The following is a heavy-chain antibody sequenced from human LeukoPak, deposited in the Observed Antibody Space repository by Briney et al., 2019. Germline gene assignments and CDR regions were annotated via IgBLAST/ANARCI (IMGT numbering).Heavy chain of an antibody. CDR3: ARVGGIQLWFGAFDI. V-gene: IGHV3-33*08. D-gene: IGHD5-18*01. J-gene: IGHJ3*02. Sequence: GGSLRLSCAASGFTFSTYGMHWVRQAPGKGLEWVAVIWYGGSNTYYADSVKGRFTISRDNSKNTLYLQMNSLRAEDTAVYYCARVGGIQLWFGAFDIWGQGTMVTVSS. CDR1: GFTFSTYG. CDR2: IWYGGSNT.